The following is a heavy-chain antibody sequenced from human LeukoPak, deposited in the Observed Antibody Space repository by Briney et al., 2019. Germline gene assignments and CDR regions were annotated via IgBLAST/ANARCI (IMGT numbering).Heavy chain of an antibody. CDR3: AKDKALLSSSWFLATFDY. CDR1: GFTFSSYA. J-gene: IGHJ4*02. Sequence: GGSLRLSCAASGFTFSSYAMSWVRQAPGKGLEWVSAISGSGGSTYYADSVKGRFTISRDNSKNTLYLQMNSLRAEDTAVYYCAKDKALLSSSWFLATFDYWGQGTLVTVSS. V-gene: IGHV3-23*01. CDR2: ISGSGGST. D-gene: IGHD6-13*01.